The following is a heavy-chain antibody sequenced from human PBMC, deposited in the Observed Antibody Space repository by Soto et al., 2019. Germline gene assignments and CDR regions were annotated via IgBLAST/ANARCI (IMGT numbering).Heavy chain of an antibody. CDR3: ARVRYYDSSGYHFDY. CDR1: GGSISSYY. J-gene: IGHJ4*02. Sequence: QVQLQESGPGLVKPSETLSLTCTVSGGSISSYYWSWIRQPPGKGLEWIGYIYYSGSTNYNPSLKSRVTISVDTSKNQCSLKLSSVTAADTAVYYCARVRYYDSSGYHFDYWGQGTLVTVSS. D-gene: IGHD3-22*01. CDR2: IYYSGST. V-gene: IGHV4-59*01.